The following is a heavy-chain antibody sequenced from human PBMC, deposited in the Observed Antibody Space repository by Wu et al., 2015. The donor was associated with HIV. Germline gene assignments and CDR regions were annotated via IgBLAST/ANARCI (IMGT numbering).Heavy chain of an antibody. CDR3: AREGVCGGDCRADYYYYGMGRR. CDR1: GGTFSSYA. J-gene: IGHJ6*02. V-gene: IGHV1-69*05. CDR2: IIPIFGTA. D-gene: IGHD2-21*02. Sequence: QVQLVQSGAEVKKPGSSVKVSCKASGGTFSSYAISWVRQAPGQGLEWMGGIIPIFGTANYAQKFQGRVTITTDESTSTAYMELSSLRSDDTAVYYCAREGVCGGDCRADYYYYGMGRRGAKGPRSPSL.